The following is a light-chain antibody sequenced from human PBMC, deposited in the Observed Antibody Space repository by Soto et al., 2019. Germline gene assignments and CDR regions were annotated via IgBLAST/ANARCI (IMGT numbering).Light chain of an antibody. Sequence: QSALTQPASVSGSPGQSLTISCTGTSSDIVSYNLVSWYQQHPGTAPKLMISEDSKRPSGVPNRFSGSKSGNTASLTISGLQAEDEADYYCCAYAGGSTYVLFGGGTKLTVL. J-gene: IGLJ2*01. CDR3: CAYAGGSTYVL. V-gene: IGLV2-23*01. CDR2: EDS. CDR1: SSDIVSYNL.